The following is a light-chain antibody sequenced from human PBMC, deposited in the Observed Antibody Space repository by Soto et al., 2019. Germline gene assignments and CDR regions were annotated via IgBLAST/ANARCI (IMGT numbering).Light chain of an antibody. CDR2: GAS. J-gene: IGKJ3*01. CDR1: QSVSSSY. V-gene: IGKV3-20*01. Sequence: EIVLTQSPGTLSLSPGERATLSCRASQSVSSSYLAWYQQKPGQAPRLLIYGASSRATGIPDRFSGSGSGTDFTLTISRLEAEDFSGYYCQQYGSSPGFTFGPGTKVDIK. CDR3: QQYGSSPGFT.